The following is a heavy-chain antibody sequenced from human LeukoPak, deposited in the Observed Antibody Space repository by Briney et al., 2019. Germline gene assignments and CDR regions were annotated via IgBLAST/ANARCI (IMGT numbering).Heavy chain of an antibody. J-gene: IGHJ4*02. V-gene: IGHV4-39*01. CDR3: ARRELWFDY. D-gene: IGHD5-18*01. Sequence: SETLSLTCTVSGGSISSSSYYWGWIRQPPGKGLEWIGSIYYSGSTYYNPSLKSRVTISVDTSKNQFSLKLSSVTAADTAVYYCARRELWFDYWGQGTLATVSS. CDR1: GGSISSSSYY. CDR2: IYYSGST.